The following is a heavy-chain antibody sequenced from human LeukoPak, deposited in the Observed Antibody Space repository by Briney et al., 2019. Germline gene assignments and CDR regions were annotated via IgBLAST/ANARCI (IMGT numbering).Heavy chain of an antibody. J-gene: IGHJ4*02. V-gene: IGHV3-30*02. Sequence: GGSLRLSCAASGFTFSSYGMHWVRQAPGKGLEWVAFIRYDGSNKYYADSVKGRFTISRDNSKNTLYVQMNSLRAEDTAVYYCASMAIAAAGIASGYWGQGTLVTVSS. CDR2: IRYDGSNK. CDR1: GFTFSSYG. D-gene: IGHD6-13*01. CDR3: ASMAIAAAGIASGY.